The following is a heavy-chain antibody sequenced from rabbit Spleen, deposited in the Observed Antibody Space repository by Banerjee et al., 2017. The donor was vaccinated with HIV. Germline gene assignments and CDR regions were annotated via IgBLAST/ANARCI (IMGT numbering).Heavy chain of an antibody. CDR3: VRDQPGDAEYGPYYCNL. Sequence: QEQLMESGGGLVQPGGSLKLSCKASGFDFSRTGVSWVRQAPGNGLEWIGYIDLLFGTTHYANWVNGRFTISSHNAQNPLYLQLNRLTAAGAATCFCVRDQPGDAEYGPYYCNLWGPGTLVTVS. CDR2: IDLLFGTT. D-gene: IGHD2-1*01. V-gene: IGHV1S47*01. J-gene: IGHJ4*01. CDR1: GFDFSRTG.